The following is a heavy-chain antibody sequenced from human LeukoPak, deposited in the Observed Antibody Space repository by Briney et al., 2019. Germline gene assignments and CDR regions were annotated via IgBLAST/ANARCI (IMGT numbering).Heavy chain of an antibody. V-gene: IGHV5-51*01. J-gene: IGHJ3*01. CDR3: ARTRGALDAFDL. Sequence: GESLKISCKGSGYTFTTYWIGWVRQMPGKGLEWMGILYPGDSDPRYSPSFQGQVTISADKSVSAAYVQWNSLKASDSGIYYCARTRGALDAFDLWGQGTMVTVSS. CDR1: GYTFTTYW. D-gene: IGHD3/OR15-3a*01. CDR2: LYPGDSDP.